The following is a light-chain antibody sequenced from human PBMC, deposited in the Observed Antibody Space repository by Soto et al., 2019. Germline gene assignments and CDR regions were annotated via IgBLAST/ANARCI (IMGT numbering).Light chain of an antibody. Sequence: QSALTQPPSASGSPGQSVTISCTGTSSDVGGYNYVSWYQQHPGKAPKLMISEVSKRPSGAPDRFSGTKSGNTASLTVSGLQAEDEADYYCSSFAGSNVVFGGGTKLTVL. CDR3: SSFAGSNVV. CDR1: SSDVGGYNY. CDR2: EVS. J-gene: IGLJ2*01. V-gene: IGLV2-8*01.